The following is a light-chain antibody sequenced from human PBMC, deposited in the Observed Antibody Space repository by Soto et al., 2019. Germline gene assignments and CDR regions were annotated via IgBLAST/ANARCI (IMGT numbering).Light chain of an antibody. CDR3: QQYNSYSEA. Sequence: DIQMTQSPSSLSASVGDRVTITCRASQSISSWLAWYQQKPGKAPKLLIYKASSLESGVPSRFSGSGSGTEFTLTISSLQPDDFATYYCQQYNSYSEAFGQGTRREIK. CDR1: QSISSW. V-gene: IGKV1-5*03. J-gene: IGKJ5*01. CDR2: KAS.